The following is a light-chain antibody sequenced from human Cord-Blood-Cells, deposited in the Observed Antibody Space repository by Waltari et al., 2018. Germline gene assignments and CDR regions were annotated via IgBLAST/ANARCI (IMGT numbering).Light chain of an antibody. CDR3: AAWDDSLNGHVV. J-gene: IGLJ2*01. Sequence: QSVLTQPPSASGTPGQRVTISCSVSSSNIGSNTVNWYQQLPGTAPKLLIYSNNHRPSGVPDRFSGSKSGTSASLAISGLQSEDEADYYCAAWDDSLNGHVVFGGGTKLTVL. CDR2: SNN. V-gene: IGLV1-44*01. CDR1: SSNIGSNT.